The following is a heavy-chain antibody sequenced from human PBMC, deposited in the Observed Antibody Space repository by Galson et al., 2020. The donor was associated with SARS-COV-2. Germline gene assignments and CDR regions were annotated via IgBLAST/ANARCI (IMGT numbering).Heavy chain of an antibody. D-gene: IGHD4-17*01. CDR2: ISHSGGT. CDR3: ARLHYGEYAPEAFDI. CDR1: GTSISSGSYS. J-gene: IGHJ3*02. Sequence: SATLSLTCAVSGTSISSGSYSWNWIRQPPGKGLAWIRYISHSGGTYYNPSLKSRVTISGDRSKNQFSLRLSSVTAAYTAVYYCARLHYGEYAPEAFDIWGPGTRVTVAS. V-gene: IGHV4-30-2*01.